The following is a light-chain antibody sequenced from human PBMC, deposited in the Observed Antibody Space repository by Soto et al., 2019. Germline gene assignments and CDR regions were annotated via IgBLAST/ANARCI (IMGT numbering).Light chain of an antibody. CDR2: KAS. J-gene: IGKJ2*01. CDR1: QSISSW. CDR3: QQYTSDYT. V-gene: IGKV1-5*03. Sequence: DIAMTQSRSTLSASVGDRVTITCRASQSISSWLAGYQQKPGKAPKLLIYKASSLETGVPSRFSGSGSGTEFTLTISSLQPDDFATDYCQQYTSDYTVGQGPKLEIK.